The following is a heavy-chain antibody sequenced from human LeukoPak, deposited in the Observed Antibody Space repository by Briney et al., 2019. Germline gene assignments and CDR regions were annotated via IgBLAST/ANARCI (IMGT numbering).Heavy chain of an antibody. Sequence: ASVKVSCKASGYTFTSYYMHWVRQAPGQGLEWMGWISAYNGNTNYAQKLQGRVTMTTDTSTSTAYMELRSLRSDDTAVYYCAREGVNNWFDPWGQGTLVTVSS. CDR2: ISAYNGNT. CDR3: AREGVNNWFDP. D-gene: IGHD3-16*01. CDR1: GYTFTSYY. J-gene: IGHJ5*02. V-gene: IGHV1-18*04.